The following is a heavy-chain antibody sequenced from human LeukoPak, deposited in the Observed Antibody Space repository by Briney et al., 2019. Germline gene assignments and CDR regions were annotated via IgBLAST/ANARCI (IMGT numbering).Heavy chain of an antibody. CDR1: GFTFSSYS. CDR3: AELGITMIGGV. J-gene: IGHJ6*04. CDR2: ISSSNNYI. Sequence: GGSLRLSCAASGFTFSSYSMNWVRQAPGKGLEWVSSISSSNNYIYYADSVKGRFTISRDNAKNSLYPQMNSLRAEDTAVYYCAELGITMIGGVWGKGTTVTISS. D-gene: IGHD3-10*02. V-gene: IGHV3-21*01.